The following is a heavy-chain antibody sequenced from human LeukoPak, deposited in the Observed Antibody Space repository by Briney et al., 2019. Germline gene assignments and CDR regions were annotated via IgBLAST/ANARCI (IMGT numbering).Heavy chain of an antibody. CDR3: ARAPVGANY. J-gene: IGHJ4*02. D-gene: IGHD1-26*01. V-gene: IGHV1-8*01. Sequence: ASVKVACKASGYTFTSYDINWVRQATGQGLEWMGWMNPNSGNTSYAQKFQGRGTMTRNTSISTAYMELSRLRSEDTAVYDCARAPVGANYWGQGTLLTVSS. CDR1: GYTFTSYD. CDR2: MNPNSGNT.